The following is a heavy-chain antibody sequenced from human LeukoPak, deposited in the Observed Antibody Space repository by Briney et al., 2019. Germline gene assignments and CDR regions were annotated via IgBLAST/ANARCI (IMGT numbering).Heavy chain of an antibody. J-gene: IGHJ3*02. CDR3: AREGQYYYDSSGLGDAFDI. Sequence: SETLSLTCTVSGGSISSGDCYWSWIRQPPGKGLEWIGYIYYSGSTYYNPSLKSRVTISVDTSKNQFSLKLSSVTAADTAVYYCAREGQYYYDSSGLGDAFDIWGHGTMVTVSS. CDR2: IYYSGST. CDR1: GGSISSGDCY. D-gene: IGHD3-22*01. V-gene: IGHV4-30-4*08.